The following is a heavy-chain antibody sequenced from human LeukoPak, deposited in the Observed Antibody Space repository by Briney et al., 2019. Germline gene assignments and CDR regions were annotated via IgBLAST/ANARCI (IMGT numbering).Heavy chain of an antibody. CDR1: GFTFGSYS. D-gene: IGHD3-22*01. CDR3: ARGNYYDSSDENDY. J-gene: IGHJ4*02. Sequence: GGSLRLSCAASGFTFGSYSMNWVRQAPGKGLEWVSYISGSSSTIYYADSVKGRFTISRDNAKNSLYLQMNSLRAEDTAVYYCARGNYYDSSDENDYWGQGTLVTVSS. V-gene: IGHV3-48*01. CDR2: ISGSSSTI.